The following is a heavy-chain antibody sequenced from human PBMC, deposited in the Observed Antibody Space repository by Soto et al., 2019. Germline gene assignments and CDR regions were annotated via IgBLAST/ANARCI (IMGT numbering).Heavy chain of an antibody. CDR1: GFTFSDYA. V-gene: IGHV3-23*01. CDR2: VNSGGGST. J-gene: IGHJ3*02. Sequence: GGSLRLSCAASGFTFSDYATTWVRQAPGKGLEWVSTVNSGGGSTYYADSVGGRFTMSRDNSKNMLYLQMNSLRAEDTAVYYCAIQRGSAFDIWGQGTMVTVSS. D-gene: IGHD6-25*01. CDR3: AIQRGSAFDI.